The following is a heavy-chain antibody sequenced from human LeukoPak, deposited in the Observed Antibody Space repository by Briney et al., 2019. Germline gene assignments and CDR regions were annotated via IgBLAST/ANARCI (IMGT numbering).Heavy chain of an antibody. CDR3: AKGGASGWYLSNWFDP. CDR1: GFTFSNYA. J-gene: IGHJ5*02. CDR2: ISGSGDAT. V-gene: IGHV3-23*01. D-gene: IGHD6-19*01. Sequence: GGSLRLSCAASGFTFSNYAMSWVRQAPGRGLEWVSTISGSGDATFFADAVKGRFTVSRDTSKNTVHLQMDSLRAEDTALYYCAKGGASGWYLSNWFDPWGQGTLVIVSS.